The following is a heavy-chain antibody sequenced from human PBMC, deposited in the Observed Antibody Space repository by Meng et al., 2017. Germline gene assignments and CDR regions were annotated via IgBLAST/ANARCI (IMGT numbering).Heavy chain of an antibody. J-gene: IGHJ4*02. V-gene: IGHV1-2*06. CDR1: GYTFTGYY. Sequence: QVQQVQAGAEVKEPGASVKVPCKASGYTFTGYYMHWVRQAPGQGLEWMGRINPNSGGTNYAQKFQGRVTMTRDTSISTAYMELSRLRSDDTAVYYCASELNTYGSGSYAYWGQGTLVTVSS. CDR3: ASELNTYGSGSYAY. D-gene: IGHD3-10*01. CDR2: INPNSGGT.